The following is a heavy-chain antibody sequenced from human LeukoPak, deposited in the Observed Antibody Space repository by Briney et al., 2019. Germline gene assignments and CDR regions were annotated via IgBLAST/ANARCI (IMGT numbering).Heavy chain of an antibody. CDR2: IYHSGST. D-gene: IGHD3-22*01. CDR3: ARVGSIVVVNFDH. CDR1: GYSISSGYY. J-gene: IGHJ4*02. V-gene: IGHV4-38-2*02. Sequence: SETLSLTCTVSGYSISSGYYWGWIRQPPGKGLEWIGSIYHSGSTYYNPSLKSRVTISVDTSKNQFSLKLSSVTAADTAVYYCARVGSIVVVNFDHWGQGTLVTVSS.